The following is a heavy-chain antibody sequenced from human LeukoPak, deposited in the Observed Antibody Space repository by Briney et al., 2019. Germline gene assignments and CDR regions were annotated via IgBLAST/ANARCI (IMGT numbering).Heavy chain of an antibody. CDR3: AQSYCGGDCYPHLFDY. V-gene: IGHV3-23*01. J-gene: IGHJ4*02. D-gene: IGHD2-21*02. CDR2: ISGSGGST. Sequence: GGSLRLSCAASGFTFSSYAMSWVRQAPGKGLEWVSAISGSGGSTYYADSVKGRFTISRDNSKNTLYLQMNSLRAEDTAVYYCAQSYCGGDCYPHLFDYWGQGTLVIVSS. CDR1: GFTFSSYA.